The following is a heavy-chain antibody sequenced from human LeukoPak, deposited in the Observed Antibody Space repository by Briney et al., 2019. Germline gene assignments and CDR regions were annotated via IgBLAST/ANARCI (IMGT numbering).Heavy chain of an antibody. Sequence: PSETLSLTCTVSGGSISSYYWSWIRQPPRKGLEWIGYIYYSGSTNYNPSLKSRVTISVDTSKNQFSLKLSSVTAADTAVYYCARSLGAYDSSGYYTGADYYYMDVWGKGTTVTVSS. D-gene: IGHD3-22*01. CDR2: IYYSGST. CDR3: ARSLGAYDSSGYYTGADYYYMDV. V-gene: IGHV4-59*01. J-gene: IGHJ6*03. CDR1: GGSISSYY.